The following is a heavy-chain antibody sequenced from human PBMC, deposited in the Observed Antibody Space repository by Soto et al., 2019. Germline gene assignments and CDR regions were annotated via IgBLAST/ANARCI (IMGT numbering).Heavy chain of an antibody. V-gene: IGHV3-30*18. CDR2: ISYDGRDK. J-gene: IGHJ4*02. CDR1: GFTFRSYG. Sequence: GGSLRLSCAASGFTFRSYGMHWVRQAPGKVPEWVAGISYDGRDKNYLDSVKGRFTISRDNSKSTLYLQMNNLRPADTSVYYCAKAGGGEFDYWDQGILVTVSS. D-gene: IGHD3-16*01. CDR3: AKAGGGEFDY.